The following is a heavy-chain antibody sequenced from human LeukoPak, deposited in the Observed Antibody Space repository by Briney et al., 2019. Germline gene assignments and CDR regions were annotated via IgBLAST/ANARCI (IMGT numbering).Heavy chain of an antibody. CDR3: ARGRRFIAAAGDWFDP. D-gene: IGHD6-13*01. CDR1: GGSISSYY. Sequence: PSETLSLTCTVSGGSISSYYWSWIRQPPGKGLEWIGYIYYSGSTNYNPSLKSRVAISVDTYKNQFSLKLSSVTAADTAVYYCARGRRFIAAAGDWFDPWGQGTLVTVSS. V-gene: IGHV4-59*01. J-gene: IGHJ5*02. CDR2: IYYSGST.